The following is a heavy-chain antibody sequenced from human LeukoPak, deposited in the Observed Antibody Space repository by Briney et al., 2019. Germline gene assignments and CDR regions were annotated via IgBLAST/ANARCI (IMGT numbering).Heavy chain of an antibody. CDR2: IYPGDSDT. J-gene: IGHJ4*02. CDR1: GYSFTTYW. D-gene: IGHD4-23*01. V-gene: IGHV5-51*01. CDR3: ARLLYGGKAFDF. Sequence: GESLKISCRGSGYSFTTYWIGWVRQMPGKGLEWMGIIYPGDSDTRYSPSFQGQVTMSADKSINTAYLQWSSLKASDTAIYYCARLLYGGKAFDFWGQGTLVTVSS.